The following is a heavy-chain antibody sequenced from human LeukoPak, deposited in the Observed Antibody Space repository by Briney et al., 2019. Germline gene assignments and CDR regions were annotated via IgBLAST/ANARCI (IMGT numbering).Heavy chain of an antibody. D-gene: IGHD4-17*01. CDR2: ISGSGGST. Sequence: PGGSLRLSCAASGFTFSSYAMSWVRQAPGKGLEWVSAISGSGGSTYYADSVKGRFTISRDNSKNTLYLQMNSPRAEDTAVYYCAKYSATYTGPTVYYFDYWGQGTLVTVSS. CDR1: GFTFSSYA. V-gene: IGHV3-23*01. J-gene: IGHJ4*02. CDR3: AKYSATYTGPTVYYFDY.